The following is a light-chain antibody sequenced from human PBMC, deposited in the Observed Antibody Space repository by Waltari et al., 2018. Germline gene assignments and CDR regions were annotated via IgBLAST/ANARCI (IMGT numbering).Light chain of an antibody. Sequence: EIVLTQSPATLSLSPGERATLSCRASQSVRSYLAWYQQKPGQAPRLLMYDASNRATGIPARFSGSGSGTDFTLTISSLEPEDFAVYYCQQRSNWPVTFGVGTKVEIK. CDR3: QQRSNWPVT. CDR2: DAS. V-gene: IGKV3-11*01. J-gene: IGKJ4*01. CDR1: QSVRSY.